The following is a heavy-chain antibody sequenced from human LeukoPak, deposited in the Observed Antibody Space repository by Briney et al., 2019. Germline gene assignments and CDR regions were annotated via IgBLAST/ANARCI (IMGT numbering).Heavy chain of an antibody. CDR1: GYSISSGYY. CDR3: AREGITIFGVAIMSPFDY. J-gene: IGHJ4*02. CDR2: IYHSGST. D-gene: IGHD3-3*01. V-gene: IGHV4-38-2*02. Sequence: SETLSLTCTVSGYSISSGYYWGWIRQPPGKGLEWIGSIYHSGSTYYNPSLKSRVTISVDTSKNQSSLKLSSVTAADTAVYYCAREGITIFGVAIMSPFDYWGQGTLVTVSS.